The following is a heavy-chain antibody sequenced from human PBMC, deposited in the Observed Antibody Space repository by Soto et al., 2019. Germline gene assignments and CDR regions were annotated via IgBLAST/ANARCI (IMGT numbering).Heavy chain of an antibody. CDR3: AGTARQSGWTRYYYYGMDV. CDR1: GFTVSSNY. V-gene: IGHV3-53*01. Sequence: GGSLRLSCAASGFTVSSNYMSWVRQAPGEGLEWVSVIYSGGSTYYADSVKGRFTIPRDNSKNTLYLQMNSLRAEDTAVYYCAGTARQSGWTRYYYYGMDVWGQGTTVTVSS. CDR2: IYSGGST. D-gene: IGHD6-19*01. J-gene: IGHJ6*02.